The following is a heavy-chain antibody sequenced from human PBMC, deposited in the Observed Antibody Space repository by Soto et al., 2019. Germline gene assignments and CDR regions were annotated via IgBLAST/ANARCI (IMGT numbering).Heavy chain of an antibody. CDR3: ATSPLGGYDYGRDV. Sequence: QVQLQESGQGLVKPSGTLSLTCAVSGGAISSSNWCSWVRQPPGKWLEWIVEICHSGSTNYNQSLKSRVNISVDKSKNQFSLKLSSVTAAATAVYYRATSPLGGYDYGRDVWGQGTTVTVSS. V-gene: IGHV4-4*02. CDR2: ICHSGST. CDR1: GGAISSSNW. J-gene: IGHJ6*02. D-gene: IGHD7-27*01.